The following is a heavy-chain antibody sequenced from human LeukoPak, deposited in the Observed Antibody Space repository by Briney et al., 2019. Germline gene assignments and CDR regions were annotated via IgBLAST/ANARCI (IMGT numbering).Heavy chain of an antibody. D-gene: IGHD5-12*01. CDR2: ISYDGSNK. CDR1: GFTFSSYG. J-gene: IGHJ4*02. V-gene: IGHV3-30*18. Sequence: GRSLRLSCAASGFTFSSYGMHWVRQAPGKGLEGVAVISYDGSNKYYADSVKGRFTISRDKSKNTLYLQMNSLRAEETAVYYCAKGYGGYGGLVWGQGDLVTVSS. CDR3: AKGYGGYGGLV.